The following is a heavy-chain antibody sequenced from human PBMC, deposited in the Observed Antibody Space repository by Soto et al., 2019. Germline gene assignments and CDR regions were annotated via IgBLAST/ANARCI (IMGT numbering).Heavy chain of an antibody. CDR2: VSGSGLRT. Sequence: VQLLESGGGLVQPGGSLRLSCAASTFSFSNYAMNWVRQAPGKGLEWVSVVSGSGLRTYYADTVKGRFTVSRDNSNNTLYLQMNSLRAEDTAVYYCAKGGSSSSSAFDYWGRGTLVTVSS. J-gene: IGHJ4*02. CDR3: AKGGSSSSSAFDY. V-gene: IGHV3-23*01. CDR1: TFSFSNYA. D-gene: IGHD6-19*01.